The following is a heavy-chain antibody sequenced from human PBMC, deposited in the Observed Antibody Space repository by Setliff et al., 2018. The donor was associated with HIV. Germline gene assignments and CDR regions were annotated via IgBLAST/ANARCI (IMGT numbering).Heavy chain of an antibody. CDR1: GGSISSSGPGYY. J-gene: IGHJ4*02. CDR3: ARLHGDFYFDL. CDR2: VYNSGGT. Sequence: PSETLSLTCTVSGGSISSSGPGYYWGWIRQTPGKGLESIGYVYNSGGTNYNPSLKSRVTISVDMSKNQFSLRLSSVTAADTAVYYCARLHGDFYFDLWGQGTLVTVSS. D-gene: IGHD4-17*01. V-gene: IGHV4-61*05.